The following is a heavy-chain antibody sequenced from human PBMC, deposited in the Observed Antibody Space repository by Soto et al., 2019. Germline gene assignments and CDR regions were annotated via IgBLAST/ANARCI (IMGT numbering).Heavy chain of an antibody. CDR3: ARRVAVAEWGYYYYALDV. Sequence: PSEILSLTCTVSGGSISGYYWSWIRQPPGRGLDWIGSIDYTGGTYYNPSLKSRVTISVDTSKNQFSLKLSSVTATDTAIYYCARRVAVAEWGYYYYALDVWGQGTTVTVSS. V-gene: IGHV4-59*05. CDR1: GGSISGYY. CDR2: IDYTGGT. J-gene: IGHJ6*02. D-gene: IGHD6-19*01.